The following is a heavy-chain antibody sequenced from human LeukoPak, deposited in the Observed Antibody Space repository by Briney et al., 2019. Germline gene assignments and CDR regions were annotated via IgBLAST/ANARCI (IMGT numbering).Heavy chain of an antibody. CDR2: IYYSGST. V-gene: IGHV4-39*01. D-gene: IGHD6-13*01. Sequence: SETLSLTCTVSGGSISSSSYYWGWIRQPPGKGLEWIGSIYYSGSTYYNPSLKSRVTISVDTSKNQFSLKLSSVTAADTAVYYCARMGIAAAGIWPHYWGQGTLVTVSS. J-gene: IGHJ4*02. CDR3: ARMGIAAAGIWPHY. CDR1: GGSISSSSYY.